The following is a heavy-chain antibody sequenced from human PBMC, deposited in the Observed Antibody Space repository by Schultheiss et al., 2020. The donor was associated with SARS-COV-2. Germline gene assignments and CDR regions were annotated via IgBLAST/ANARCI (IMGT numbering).Heavy chain of an antibody. CDR2: ISGSGGST. CDR1: GFTFSNAW. Sequence: GGSLRLSCAASGFTFSNAWMSWVRQAPGKGLEWVSAISGSGGSTYYADSVKGRFTISRDNSKNTLYLQMNSLRAEDTAVYYCAREWYSSSDFGMDVWGQGTTVTVSS. CDR3: AREWYSSSDFGMDV. J-gene: IGHJ6*02. D-gene: IGHD6-6*01. V-gene: IGHV3-23*01.